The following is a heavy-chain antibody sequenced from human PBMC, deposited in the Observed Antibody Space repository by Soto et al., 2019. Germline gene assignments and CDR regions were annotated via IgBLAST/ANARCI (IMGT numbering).Heavy chain of an antibody. CDR1: GFTFSSHA. CDR3: GRDPGYSGFDFDY. D-gene: IGHD5-12*01. J-gene: IGHJ4*02. V-gene: IGHV3-33*01. CDR2: IWYDGSKK. Sequence: XVSLRLSGAASGFTFSSHAMHGVRQAPGKGLEWVAVIWYDGSKKYYGDSVKGRFTVARDDSKSTLSLQMNSLRVEDTAVYYCGRDPGYSGFDFDYWGQGSLVTVSS.